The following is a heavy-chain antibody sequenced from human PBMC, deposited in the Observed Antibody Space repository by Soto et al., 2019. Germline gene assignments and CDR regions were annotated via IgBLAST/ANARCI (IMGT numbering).Heavy chain of an antibody. D-gene: IGHD5-12*01. V-gene: IGHV3-15*01. CDR2: VKSKTDGGTI. CDR3: IGTYSGSSMRFDY. J-gene: IGHJ4*02. CDR1: GFTFSNAW. Sequence: EVQLVESGGGLVKPGGSLRLSCAASGFTFSNAWMTWVRQAPGKGLEWVGRVKSKTDGGTIDYAAPVKDRFTISRDDSKNPLHLQMNSLKTEDTAVYYCIGTYSGSSMRFDYWGQGTLVTVSS.